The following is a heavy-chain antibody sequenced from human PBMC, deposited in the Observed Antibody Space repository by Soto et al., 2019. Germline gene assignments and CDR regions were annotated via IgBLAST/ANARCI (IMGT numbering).Heavy chain of an antibody. CDR1: GFNFNSYA. D-gene: IGHD6-19*01. CDR3: AKDWDSVALHYYDY. Sequence: GGSLRLSCAASGFNFNSYAIHWARQAPGKGLEWVAVISRDGSAKYYADSVKGRLTISRDNFKNTLYLQMNSLRAEDTAVYYCAKDWDSVALHYYDYWGHRTPVIGSS. V-gene: IGHV3-30*18. CDR2: ISRDGSAK. J-gene: IGHJ4*01.